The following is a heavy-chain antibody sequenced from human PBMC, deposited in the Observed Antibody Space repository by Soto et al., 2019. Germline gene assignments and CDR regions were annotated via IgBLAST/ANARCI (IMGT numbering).Heavy chain of an antibody. D-gene: IGHD3-22*01. Sequence: GESLKISCKGSGYSFTSYWIGWVRQMPGKGLEWMGIIYPGDSDTRYSPSFQGQVTIPADKAISTAYLQWSSRKASDTAMYYCAGGYYYDSSGYYYFDYWGQGTLVTVSS. J-gene: IGHJ4*02. CDR3: AGGYYYDSSGYYYFDY. V-gene: IGHV5-51*01. CDR2: IYPGDSDT. CDR1: GYSFTSYW.